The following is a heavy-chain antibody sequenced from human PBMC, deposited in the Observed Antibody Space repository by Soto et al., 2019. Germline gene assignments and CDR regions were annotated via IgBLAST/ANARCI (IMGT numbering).Heavy chain of an antibody. Sequence: GGSLRLSCAASGFTFSSYGMHWVRQAPGKGLEWVAVISYDGSNKYYADSVKGRFTISRDNSKNTLYLQMNSLRAEDTAVYYCAKDGGSRGYSQARPIAFDFWGQGTMVTVSS. D-gene: IGHD5-18*01. CDR1: GFTFSSYG. V-gene: IGHV3-30*18. CDR2: ISYDGSNK. J-gene: IGHJ3*01. CDR3: AKDGGSRGYSQARPIAFDF.